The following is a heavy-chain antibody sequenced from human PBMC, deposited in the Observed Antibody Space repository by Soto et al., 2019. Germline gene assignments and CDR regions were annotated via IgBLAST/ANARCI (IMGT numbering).Heavy chain of an antibody. V-gene: IGHV4-34*01. CDR3: ARGLIVVVPAATDRSDHYMDV. CDR1: GGSFSGYY. J-gene: IGHJ6*03. Sequence: SETLSLTCAVYGGSFSGYYWSWIRQPPGKGLEWIGEINHSGSTNYNPSLKSRVTISVDTSKNQFSLKLSSVTAADTAVYYCARGLIVVVPAATDRSDHYMDVWGKGTTVTVSS. D-gene: IGHD2-2*01. CDR2: INHSGST.